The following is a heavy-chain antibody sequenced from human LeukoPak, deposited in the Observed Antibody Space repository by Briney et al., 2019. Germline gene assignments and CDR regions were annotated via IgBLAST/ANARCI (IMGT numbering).Heavy chain of an antibody. CDR1: GGSISSYY. Sequence: SETLSLTCTVSGGSISSYYWSWIRQPPGKGLEWIGDIYYSGSTNYNPSLKSRVTISVDTSKSQFSLKLSSVTAADTAVYYCARVIAGSYCGGDCLDYWGQGTLVTVSS. D-gene: IGHD2-21*01. J-gene: IGHJ4*02. CDR3: ARVIAGSYCGGDCLDY. V-gene: IGHV4-59*01. CDR2: IYYSGST.